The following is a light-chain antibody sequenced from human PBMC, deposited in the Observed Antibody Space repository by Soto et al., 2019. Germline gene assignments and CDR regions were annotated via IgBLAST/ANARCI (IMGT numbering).Light chain of an antibody. CDR2: SNN. CDR1: SSDIGTNG. J-gene: IGLJ1*01. V-gene: IGLV1-44*01. CDR3: AAWDDRLNGRYV. Sequence: QSALTQPPSVSGTPGQRVTISCSGTSSDIGTNGVNWFRQVPGTAPKFLIYSNNQRPSGVPDRFSGSRSGTSASLAISGLQSEDEADYYCAAWDDRLNGRYVFGTGTKVTVL.